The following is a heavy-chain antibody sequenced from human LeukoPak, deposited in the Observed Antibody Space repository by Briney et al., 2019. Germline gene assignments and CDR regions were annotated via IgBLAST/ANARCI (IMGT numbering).Heavy chain of an antibody. D-gene: IGHD3-10*01. J-gene: IGHJ4*02. CDR2: ISGSGGST. CDR3: AKCPLGLWSGELLREFDY. Sequence: GGSLRLSCAASGFTSSSYAMSWVRQAPGKGLEWVSAISGSGGSTYYADSVKGRFTISRDNSKNTLYLQMNSLRAEDTAVYYCAKCPLGLWSGELLREFDYWGQGTLVTVSS. CDR1: GFTSSSYA. V-gene: IGHV3-23*01.